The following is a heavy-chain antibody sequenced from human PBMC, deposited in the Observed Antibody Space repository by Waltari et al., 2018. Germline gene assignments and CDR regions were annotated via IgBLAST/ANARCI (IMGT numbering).Heavy chain of an antibody. Sequence: QVQLQESGPGLVKPSQTLSLTCTVSGVSLPCGDYYWSWIRQAPGMGLEWIGYIYYNGSPFYNPSLKGRFTISLDMSKSQFSLHLNSVTAADAAVYFCAREVSLNGPDYWGQGTLVTVSS. CDR3: AREVSLNGPDY. D-gene: IGHD2-8*01. V-gene: IGHV4-30-4*01. J-gene: IGHJ4*02. CDR2: IYYNGSP. CDR1: GVSLPCGDYY.